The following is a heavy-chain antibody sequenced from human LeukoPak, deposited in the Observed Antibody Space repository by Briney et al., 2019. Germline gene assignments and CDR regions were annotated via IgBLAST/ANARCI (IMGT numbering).Heavy chain of an antibody. D-gene: IGHD4-23*01. V-gene: IGHV3-48*01. J-gene: IGHJ4*02. CDR2: ISGGSGTI. CDR1: GFTFSSYS. CDR3: ARGRYGGNWHPFDY. Sequence: PGGSLRLSCAAPGFTFSSYSMNWVRQAPGKGLEWVSYISGGSGTIYYADSVKGRFTISRDNAKNSLYLQMNSLRAEDTAVYYCARGRYGGNWHPFDYWGQGTLVTVSS.